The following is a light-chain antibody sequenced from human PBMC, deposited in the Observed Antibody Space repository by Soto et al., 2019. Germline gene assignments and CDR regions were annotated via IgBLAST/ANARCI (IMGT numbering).Light chain of an antibody. CDR1: QSLLHSNGYNY. J-gene: IGKJ3*01. Sequence: DIVMTQSPLSLPVTPGEPASISCRSSQSLLHSNGYNYLDWYLQKPGQSPQLLIYLGSNRASGVPDRFSGSGSGTDFTLKISRVEAEDVGVYYCMQALQTPFTFGPGPKGHIK. CDR3: MQALQTPFT. CDR2: LGS. V-gene: IGKV2-28*01.